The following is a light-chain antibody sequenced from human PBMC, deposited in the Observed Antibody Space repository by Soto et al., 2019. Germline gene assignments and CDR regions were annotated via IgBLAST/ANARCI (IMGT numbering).Light chain of an antibody. CDR1: KLGDKY. J-gene: IGLJ1*01. V-gene: IGLV3-1*01. CDR2: EDT. CDR3: QTWDSSSGWV. Sequence: SYELTQPPSVSVSPGQTASITYSGDKLGDKYACWYQQRPGQSPVLVIYEDTKRPSGIPERFSGSNSGNTATLTISGTQTMDEADYYCQTWDSSSGWVFGTGTKV.